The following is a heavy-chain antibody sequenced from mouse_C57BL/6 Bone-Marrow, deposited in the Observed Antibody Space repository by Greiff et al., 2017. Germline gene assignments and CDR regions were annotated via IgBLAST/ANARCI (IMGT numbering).Heavy chain of an antibody. D-gene: IGHD1-1*01. CDR1: GFNIKYTY. V-gene: IGHV14-3*01. J-gene: IGHJ4*01. Sequence: EVQLQQSVAELVRPGASVKLSCTASGFNIKYTYMHWVKQRPEQGLEWIGRIDPANGNTKYAPKFQGKATITADTSSNTAYLQLSSLTSEDTAIYYCARGSTVAHWGQGTSVTVSS. CDR2: IDPANGNT. CDR3: ARGSTVAH.